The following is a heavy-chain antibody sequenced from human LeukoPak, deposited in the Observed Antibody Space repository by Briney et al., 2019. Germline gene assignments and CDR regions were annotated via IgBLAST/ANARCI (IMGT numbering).Heavy chain of an antibody. CDR2: IRYDGSKK. CDR3: AKGAKRLGYCSGGTCYSNYDYYYMDV. V-gene: IGHV3-30*02. D-gene: IGHD2-15*01. J-gene: IGHJ6*03. Sequence: GGSLRLSCAASGFTFSSYVMHWVRQAPGKGLEWVAFIRYDGSKKYYADSVKGRFTISRDNSKNTLYLQMNGLRAEDTAVYYCAKGAKRLGYCSGGTCYSNYDYYYMDVWGKGTTVTISS. CDR1: GFTFSSYV.